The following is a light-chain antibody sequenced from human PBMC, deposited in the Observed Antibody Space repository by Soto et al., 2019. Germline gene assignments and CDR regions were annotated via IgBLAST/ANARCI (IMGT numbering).Light chain of an antibody. CDR3: QQYSVWPLT. J-gene: IGKJ4*01. Sequence: EIVLTQSPATLSVSPGERAALSWRSSQSVSNNLAWYQQKPDQPPRLLIFGASTRATGIPARFSGSGSEAEFALTISTLQSEDFAVYYCQQYSVWPLTFGGGTKVDIK. CDR1: QSVSNN. V-gene: IGKV3D-15*01. CDR2: GAS.